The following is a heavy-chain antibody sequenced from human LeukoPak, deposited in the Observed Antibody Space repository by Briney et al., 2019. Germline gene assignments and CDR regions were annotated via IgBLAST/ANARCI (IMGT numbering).Heavy chain of an antibody. J-gene: IGHJ4*02. CDR3: ASRRGYSGYVRGSYFDY. CDR1: GGSISGYY. CDR2: IYYSGRA. Sequence: SETLSLTCTVSGGSISGYYWIWIRQPPEKGLEWIGYIYYSGRANYNPSLKSRVTMSVDRSKNQFSLNLSSMTAADTAVYYCASRRGYSGYVRGSYFDYWGQGTLVTVSS. V-gene: IGHV4-59*08. D-gene: IGHD5-12*01.